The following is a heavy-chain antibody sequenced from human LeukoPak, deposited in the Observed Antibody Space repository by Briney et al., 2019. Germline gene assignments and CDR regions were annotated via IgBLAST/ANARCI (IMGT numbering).Heavy chain of an antibody. CDR1: GGTFSSYA. CDR3: ARQYSSSGAFDI. D-gene: IGHD6-6*01. J-gene: IGHJ3*02. CDR2: IIPILGIA. Sequence: SVKVSCKASGGTFSSYAISWVRQAPGQGLEWMGRIIPILGIANYAQKFQGRVTITADKSTSTAYMELSSLRSEDTAVYYCARQYSSSGAFDIWGQGTMVTVSS. V-gene: IGHV1-69*04.